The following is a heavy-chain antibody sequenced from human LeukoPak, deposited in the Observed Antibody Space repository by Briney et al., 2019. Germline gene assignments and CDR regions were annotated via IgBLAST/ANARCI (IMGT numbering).Heavy chain of an antibody. CDR1: GLTFSTYA. V-gene: IGHV3-23*01. Sequence: GGSLRLSCAASGLTFSTYAMRWIRQAPGKGLEWVSSIGGGGTTYYADSVKGRFTISRDNSKNTLYLQMNSLRAEDTAVYYCAKRRKQWLGVDYWGQGTLVTVSS. CDR2: IGGGGTT. CDR3: AKRRKQWLGVDY. D-gene: IGHD6-19*01. J-gene: IGHJ4*02.